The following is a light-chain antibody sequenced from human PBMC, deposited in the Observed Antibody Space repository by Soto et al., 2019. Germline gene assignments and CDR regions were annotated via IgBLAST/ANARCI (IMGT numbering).Light chain of an antibody. CDR2: GAS. CDR1: QTISSSY. CDR3: QQYVTSPNYT. V-gene: IGKV3-20*01. J-gene: IGKJ2*01. Sequence: EAELTQSPGTLSLSLGERATLSCRASQTISSSYLAWYQQRPGQAPRLLIYGASSRATGIPDRFSGSGSGTDFTLTISRLEPEDFAVYYCQQYVTSPNYTFGQGTKLEIK.